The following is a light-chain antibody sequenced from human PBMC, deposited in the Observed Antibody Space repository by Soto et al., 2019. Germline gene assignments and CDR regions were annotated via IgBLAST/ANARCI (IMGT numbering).Light chain of an antibody. J-gene: IGKJ2*01. CDR2: TAS. CDR3: QHYNNYPLA. V-gene: IGKV1-5*03. CDR1: QSISIW. Sequence: DIQMTQSPSTLSASVGDRVTITCRASQSISIWLAWYQQKTGQAPKLLIYTASTLGSGVPSRFSGSGSGTEFTLTISSLQPDDFATYYCQHYNNYPLAFGQGTKLEIK.